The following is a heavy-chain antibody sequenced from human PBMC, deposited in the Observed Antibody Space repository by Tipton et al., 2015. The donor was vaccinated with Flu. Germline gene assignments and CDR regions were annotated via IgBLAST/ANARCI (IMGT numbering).Heavy chain of an antibody. J-gene: IGHJ4*02. CDR2: ISLDGSVT. Sequence: SLRLSCAASGFAFSNFWMFWVRQVPGKGLVWVSRISLDGSVTNYADSVRGRFTISRDNAKNTLYLQMNSLRDEDTAVYYCARGPTYWHGCFNYWGQGILVTVSS. V-gene: IGHV3-74*01. CDR1: GFAFSNFW. CDR3: ARGPTYWHGCFNY. D-gene: IGHD1-1*01.